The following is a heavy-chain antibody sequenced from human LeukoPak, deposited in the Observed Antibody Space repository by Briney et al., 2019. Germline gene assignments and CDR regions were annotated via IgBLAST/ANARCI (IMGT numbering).Heavy chain of an antibody. CDR2: ISSSSSYI. CDR3: ARDLTSGDEEPALPPTYYFDY. V-gene: IGHV3-21*01. J-gene: IGHJ4*02. CDR1: GFTFSSYS. D-gene: IGHD3-16*01. Sequence: GGSLRLSCAASGFTFSSYSMNWVRQAPGKGLEWVSSISSSSSYIYYADSVKGRFTISRDNAKNSLYLQMNSLRAEDSAVYYCARDLTSGDEEPALPPTYYFDYWGQGTLVTVSS.